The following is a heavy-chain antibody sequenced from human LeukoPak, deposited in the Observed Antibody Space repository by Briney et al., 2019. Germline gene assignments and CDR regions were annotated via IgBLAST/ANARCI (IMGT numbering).Heavy chain of an antibody. Sequence: SETLSLTCAVYGGSLSGYYWSWIRQPPGKGLEWIGEINHSGSTNYNPSLKSRVTISVDTSKNRFSLKPSSVTAADTAVFYCARVGLNAFDMWGQGTMVTVSS. CDR3: ARVGLNAFDM. D-gene: IGHD3-16*01. J-gene: IGHJ3*02. V-gene: IGHV4-34*01. CDR2: INHSGST. CDR1: GGSLSGYY.